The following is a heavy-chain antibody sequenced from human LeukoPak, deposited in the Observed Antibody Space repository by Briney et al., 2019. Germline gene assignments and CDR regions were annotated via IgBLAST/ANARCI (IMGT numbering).Heavy chain of an antibody. Sequence: GGSLRLSCAASGFTFSDSAIHWVRQASGKGLEWVGRIRSKANNYATTYGASVKGRFIISRDDSKNTLYLQMNSLKTEDTAVYFCAKLVYSSSTYWGQGTLVTVSS. D-gene: IGHD2-2*01. CDR3: AKLVYSSSTY. CDR1: GFTFSDSA. CDR2: IRSKANNYAT. V-gene: IGHV3-73*01. J-gene: IGHJ4*02.